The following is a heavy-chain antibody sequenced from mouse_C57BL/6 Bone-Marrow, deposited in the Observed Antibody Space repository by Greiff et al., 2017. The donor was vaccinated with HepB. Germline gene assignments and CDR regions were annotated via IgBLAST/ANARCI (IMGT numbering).Heavy chain of an antibody. CDR1: GFNIKDYY. V-gene: IGHV14-2*01. CDR2: IDPEDGET. CDR3: ARALQATWHDYAMDY. D-gene: IGHD3-2*02. Sequence: VQLQQSGAELVKPGASVKLSCTASGFNIKDYYMHWVKQRTEQGLEWIGRIDPEDGETKYAPKFQGKATIPADTSSNTAYLQLSLTSEDTAVYYCARALQATWHDYAMDYWGQGTSVTVSS. J-gene: IGHJ4*01.